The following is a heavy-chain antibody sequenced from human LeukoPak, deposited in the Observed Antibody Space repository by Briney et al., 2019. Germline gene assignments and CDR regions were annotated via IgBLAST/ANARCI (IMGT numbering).Heavy chain of an antibody. V-gene: IGHV3-66*01. CDR3: ARGSLGREVSAFFKN. Sequence: GGSLRLSCAASEFSVGSNYMTWVRQAPGKGLEWVSLIYSGGSTYYADSVKGRFTISRDNSKNTLYLQMNSLRAEDTAVYYCARGSLGREVSAFFKNWGQGILVTVSS. CDR2: IYSGGST. CDR1: EFSVGSNY. J-gene: IGHJ4*02. D-gene: IGHD5/OR15-5a*01.